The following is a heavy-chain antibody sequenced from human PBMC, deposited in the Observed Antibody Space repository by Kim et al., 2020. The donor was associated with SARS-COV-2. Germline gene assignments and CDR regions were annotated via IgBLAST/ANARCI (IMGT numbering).Heavy chain of an antibody. CDR2: IRSKANNYAT. Sequence: GGSLRLSCAASGCSFSDSSVHWVRQPSGRGLELGGRIRSKANNYATEYAVSVSGRFIMFRDESKNTAYLHMNRLKTEDTALYYCARSPPYDETYWGAFDIWGRGTMVTVSS. V-gene: IGHV3-73*01. CDR3: ARSPPYDETYWGAFDI. D-gene: IGHD7-27*01. J-gene: IGHJ3*02. CDR1: GCSFSDSS.